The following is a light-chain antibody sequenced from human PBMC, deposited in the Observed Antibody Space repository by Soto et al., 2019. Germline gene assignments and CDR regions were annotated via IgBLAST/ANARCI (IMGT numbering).Light chain of an antibody. CDR3: QQYNSYSPT. Sequence: DIQMTQTHTTLSASVGDRVTITCRASQSISVWLAWYQQKAGKAPNLLIYKASRLESGVPSRFSGSGSETEFTLTISGLQPGDSATYYCQQYNSYSPTFGQGTKVDIK. CDR2: KAS. V-gene: IGKV1-5*03. CDR1: QSISVW. J-gene: IGKJ1*01.